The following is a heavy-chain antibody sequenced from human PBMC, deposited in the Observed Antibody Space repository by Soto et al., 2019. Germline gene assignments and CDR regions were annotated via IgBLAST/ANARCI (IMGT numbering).Heavy chain of an antibody. CDR2: INPTTTTT. CDR3: ARCEVGATDYFDY. V-gene: IGHV1-46*01. D-gene: IGHD1-26*01. Sequence: ASVKVSCKASENTFSTYSLHWVRQAPGQGLEWMGVINPTTTTTTDAQKFQGRVTMTRDTSTSTVFLELSSLRSGDTAVYYCARCEVGATDYFDYWGQGTLVTSPQ. CDR1: ENTFSTYS. J-gene: IGHJ4*02.